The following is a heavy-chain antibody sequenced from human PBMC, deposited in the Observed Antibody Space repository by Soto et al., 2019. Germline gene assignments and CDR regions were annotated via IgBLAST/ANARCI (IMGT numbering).Heavy chain of an antibody. CDR1: GFTFSTYS. CDR3: AREYNARPLAYGLDV. V-gene: IGHV3-21*01. D-gene: IGHD1-20*01. J-gene: IGHJ6*02. CDR2: ISSRIDI. Sequence: PGGSLRLSCVGSGFTFSTYSINWVRQAPGKGLEWVSSISSRIDIYYADSVKGRFTISRDNAKNSVSLQMNSLRAEDTAVYYCAREYNARPLAYGLDVWGQGTRVTVSS.